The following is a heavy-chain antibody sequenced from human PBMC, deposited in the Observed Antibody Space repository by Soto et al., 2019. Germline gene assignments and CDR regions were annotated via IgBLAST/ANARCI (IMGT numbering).Heavy chain of an antibody. D-gene: IGHD6-19*01. CDR2: INPNSGDT. Sequence: ASVKVSCKASGFILTAYSMHWVRQAPGQGLEWMGWINPNSGDTIYAQKFQGRVTLTTDTSVNTAYMELSGLRSDDTAIYYCGREASAVVSLDYWGQGTLVTVSS. CDR1: GFILTAYS. CDR3: GREASAVVSLDY. V-gene: IGHV1-2*02. J-gene: IGHJ4*02.